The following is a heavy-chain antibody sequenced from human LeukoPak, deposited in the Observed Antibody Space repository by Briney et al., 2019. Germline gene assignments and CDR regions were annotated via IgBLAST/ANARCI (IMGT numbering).Heavy chain of an antibody. CDR2: IRSKANSYAT. Sequence: PGGSLKLSCAASGFTFSGSAMHWVRQASGKGLEWVGRIRSKANSYATAYAASVRGRFTISRDDSKNTGYLQMNNLKTEDTAVYYCTSLSGDFGFDYWGQGTLVTVSS. CDR1: GFTFSGSA. J-gene: IGHJ4*02. D-gene: IGHD2/OR15-2a*01. V-gene: IGHV3-73*01. CDR3: TSLSGDFGFDY.